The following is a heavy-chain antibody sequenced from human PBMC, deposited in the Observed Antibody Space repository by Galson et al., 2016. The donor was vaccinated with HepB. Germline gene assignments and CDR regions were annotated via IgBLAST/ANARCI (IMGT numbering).Heavy chain of an antibody. J-gene: IGHJ5*01. V-gene: IGHV3-53*01. CDR3: ARDPGRIAAAGHLDS. CDR2: IYSGGAT. D-gene: IGHD6-13*01. CDR1: GFIVSSHY. Sequence: SLRLSCAGSGFIVSSHYMNWARQPPGKGLEWVAIIYSGGATYYADSVKGRFTISRDNPKNTLYLQMNSLRAEDTAVYYCARDPGRIAAAGHLDSWGQGTLVTVS.